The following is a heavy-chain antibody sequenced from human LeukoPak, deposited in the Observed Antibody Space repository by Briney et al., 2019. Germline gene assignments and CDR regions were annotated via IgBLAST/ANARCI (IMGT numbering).Heavy chain of an antibody. V-gene: IGHV3-48*03. J-gene: IGHJ4*02. D-gene: IGHD3-10*01. CDR1: GFTFNSYD. Sequence: GGSLRLSCAASGFTFNSYDMNWVRQAPGKGLEWVSYISSGGGKIHYADSVQGRFTISRGNAKNSLSLQMDSLRAEDTAVYYCARAFRTTGSGYTFDYWGQGTLVTVSS. CDR2: ISSGGGKI. CDR3: ARAFRTTGSGYTFDY.